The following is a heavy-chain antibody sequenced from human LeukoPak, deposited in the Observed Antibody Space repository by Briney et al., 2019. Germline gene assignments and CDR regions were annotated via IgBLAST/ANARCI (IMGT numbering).Heavy chain of an antibody. CDR2: IRHDGNAK. CDR3: ATSHDSAGND. J-gene: IGHJ4*02. CDR1: GFTFTSYC. V-gene: IGHV3-7*01. Sequence: GGSLRLSCAASGFTFTSYCLNWVRQAPGKGLEWVANIRHDGNAKNYVPSVRGRFTISRDNAKNSLYLQMNSLTVEDTAVYYCATSHDSAGNDWGQGTLVTVSS. D-gene: IGHD2-15*01.